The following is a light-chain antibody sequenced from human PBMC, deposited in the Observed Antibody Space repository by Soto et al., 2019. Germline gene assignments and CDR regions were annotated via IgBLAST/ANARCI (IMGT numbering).Light chain of an antibody. V-gene: IGLV1-51*01. CDR1: SSNIGKNY. CDR2: DNN. CDR3: GAWDSSLSVRV. Sequence: QSVLTQPPSVSAAPGQKVTISCSGSSSNIGKNYVSWYQQLPGTAPKLLIFDNNKRAAGIPDRFSGSKSGTSATLGITGLQTGDEADYYCGAWDSSLSVRVFGGGTKVTVL. J-gene: IGLJ3*02.